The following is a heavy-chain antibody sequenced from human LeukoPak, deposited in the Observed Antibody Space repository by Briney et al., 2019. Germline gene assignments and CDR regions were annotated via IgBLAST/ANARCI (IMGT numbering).Heavy chain of an antibody. CDR3: ARAGNWNDPWPNYYYYGMDV. CDR2: IYYSGST. CDR1: GGSISSGGYY. V-gene: IGHV4-31*03. Sequence: SETLSLTCTVSGGSISSGGYYWSWIRQHPGKGLEWIGYIYYSGSTYYNPSLKSRVTISVDTSKNQFSLKLSSVTAADTAVYYCARAGNWNDPWPNYYYYGMDVWGQGTTVTVSS. D-gene: IGHD1-1*01. J-gene: IGHJ6*02.